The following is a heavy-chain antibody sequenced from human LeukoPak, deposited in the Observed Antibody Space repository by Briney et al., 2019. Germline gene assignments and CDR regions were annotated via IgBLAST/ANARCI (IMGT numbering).Heavy chain of an antibody. V-gene: IGHV1-18*01. CDR3: ASGSSWYGDYYYYGMDV. J-gene: IGHJ6*02. D-gene: IGHD6-13*01. CDR2: ISAYNGNT. Sequence: ASVKVSFKASGYTFTSYGISWVRQAPGQGLEWMGWISAYNGNTNYAQKLQGRVTMTTDTSTSTAYMELRSLRSDDTAVYYCASGSSWYGDYYYYGMDVWGQGTTVTVSS. CDR1: GYTFTSYG.